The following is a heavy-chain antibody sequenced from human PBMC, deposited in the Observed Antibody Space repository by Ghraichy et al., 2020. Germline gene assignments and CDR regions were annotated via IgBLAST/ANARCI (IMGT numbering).Heavy chain of an antibody. CDR1: GFTFSRYR. V-gene: IGHV3-21*01. Sequence: LTCAASGFTFSRYRMNWVRQAPGKGLEWVSFISSSSSYIYYADSVKGRFTISRDNAKNSLYLQMNSLRVEDTAVYYCARDPGYCSGGRCYGDAFDIWGQGTMVTVSS. CDR3: ARDPGYCSGGRCYGDAFDI. CDR2: ISSSSSYI. J-gene: IGHJ3*02. D-gene: IGHD2-15*01.